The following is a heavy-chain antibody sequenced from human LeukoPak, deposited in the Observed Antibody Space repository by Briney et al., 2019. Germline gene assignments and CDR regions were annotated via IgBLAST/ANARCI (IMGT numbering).Heavy chain of an antibody. Sequence: PSETLSLTCTVSGGSISSSSYYWSWIRQPPGKGLEWIGEINHSGSTNYNPSLKSRVTISVDTSKNQFSLKLSSVTAADTAVYYCARVGNPVWQWLVRGYFDYWGQGTLVTVSS. CDR1: GGSISSSSYY. CDR2: INHSGST. D-gene: IGHD6-19*01. V-gene: IGHV4-39*07. CDR3: ARVGNPVWQWLVRGYFDY. J-gene: IGHJ4*02.